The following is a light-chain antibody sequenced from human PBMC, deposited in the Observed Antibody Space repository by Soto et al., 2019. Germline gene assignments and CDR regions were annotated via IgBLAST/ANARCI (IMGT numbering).Light chain of an antibody. J-gene: IGLJ2*01. CDR1: NIESKS. Sequence: SYVLTQSPSVSVAPGQTATLTCGGNNIESKSVHWYQQKPGQAPVLVIYFDSDRPSGIPERFSGSNSGNTATLTISSVEAGDEADYYCQVWDTDSDQVFGGGTKLTVL. CDR3: QVWDTDSDQV. V-gene: IGLV3-21*01. CDR2: FDS.